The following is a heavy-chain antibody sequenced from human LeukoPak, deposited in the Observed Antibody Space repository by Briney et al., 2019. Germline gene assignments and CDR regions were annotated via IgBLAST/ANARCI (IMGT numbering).Heavy chain of an antibody. J-gene: IGHJ4*02. CDR2: ISSSSSYI. V-gene: IGHV3-21*01. CDR3: ARDLGQLRFDY. D-gene: IGHD6-6*01. Sequence: GGSLRLSCEASGFTFTKFWMSWVRQAPGKGLEWVSSISSSSSYIYYADSVKGRFTISRDNAKNSLYLQMNSLRAEDTAVYYCARDLGQLRFDYWGQGTLVTVSS. CDR1: GFTFTKFW.